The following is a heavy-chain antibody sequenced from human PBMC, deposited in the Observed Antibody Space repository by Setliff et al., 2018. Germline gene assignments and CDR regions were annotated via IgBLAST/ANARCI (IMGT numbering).Heavy chain of an antibody. V-gene: IGHV3-48*01. D-gene: IGHD3-16*01. Sequence: GGSLRLSCALSGFTFSRYNMNWVRQAPGKGLEWVSYISSSSSTIYYADSVKGRFTISRDNAKNSLYLQMNSLRAEDTAVYYCARDGGEYWGQGTLVTVSS. CDR1: GFTFSRYN. J-gene: IGHJ4*02. CDR2: ISSSSSTI. CDR3: ARDGGEY.